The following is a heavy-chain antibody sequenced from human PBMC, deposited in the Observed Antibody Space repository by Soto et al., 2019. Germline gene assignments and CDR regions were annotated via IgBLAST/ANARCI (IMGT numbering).Heavy chain of an antibody. CDR3: ALALGPTTGLDY. J-gene: IGHJ4*02. CDR1: GASTVSHYH. CDR2: IFNSGAT. D-gene: IGHD1-26*01. V-gene: IGHV4-31*02. Sequence: PSETLSLTCSVSGASTVSHYHWIWIRQPPGKGLEWMGYIFNSGATFYNPSLTSRLSISMDTSGNHFSLELRSVTAADTAVYYCALALGPTTGLDYWGQGTLVTVSS.